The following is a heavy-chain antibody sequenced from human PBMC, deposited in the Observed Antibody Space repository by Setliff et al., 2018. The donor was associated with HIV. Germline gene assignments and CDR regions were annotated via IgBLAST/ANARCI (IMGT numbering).Heavy chain of an antibody. V-gene: IGHV4-39*07. CDR3: ARVGYDFWSGYYTGAFDI. D-gene: IGHD3-3*01. CDR1: GGSISSSSYY. J-gene: IGHJ3*02. Sequence: PSETLSLTCTVSGGSISSSSYYWGWIRQPPGKGLEWIGEIYHSGSTNYNPSLKSRVTISVDKSKNQFSLKLSSVTAADTAVYYCARVGYDFWSGYYTGAFDIWGQGTMVTVSS. CDR2: IYHSGST.